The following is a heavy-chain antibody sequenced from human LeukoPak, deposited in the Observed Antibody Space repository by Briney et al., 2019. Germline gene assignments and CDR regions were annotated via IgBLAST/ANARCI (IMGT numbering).Heavy chain of an antibody. V-gene: IGHV4-34*01. Sequence: SETLSLTCAVYGGSFSTYYWSWIRQSPGKGLQWIAEVNHRGDTNYNPSVKGRVTISVDTSKNQFSLKVTSLTAADTAVYYCARGPTISETGYFDYWGQGTLVTVSS. CDR1: GGSFSTYY. D-gene: IGHD1-1*01. CDR3: ARGPTISETGYFDY. CDR2: VNHRGDT. J-gene: IGHJ4*03.